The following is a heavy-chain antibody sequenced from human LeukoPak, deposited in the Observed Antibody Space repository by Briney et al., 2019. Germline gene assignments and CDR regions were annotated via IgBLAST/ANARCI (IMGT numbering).Heavy chain of an antibody. CDR3: AREYYYDSSGLFGNPFDY. CDR2: IYYSGST. J-gene: IGHJ4*02. Sequence: SETLSLTCTVSGGSISSYYWSWIRQPPGKGLEWIGSIYYSGSTYYNPSLKSRVTISVDTSKNQFSLKLSSVTAADTAVYYCAREYYYDSSGLFGNPFDYWGQGTLVTVSS. D-gene: IGHD3-22*01. V-gene: IGHV4-59*12. CDR1: GGSISSYY.